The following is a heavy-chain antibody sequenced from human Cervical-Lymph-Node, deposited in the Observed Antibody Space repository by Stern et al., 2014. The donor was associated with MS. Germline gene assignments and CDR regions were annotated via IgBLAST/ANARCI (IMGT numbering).Heavy chain of an antibody. CDR2: IFSNGGK. D-gene: IGHD6-13*01. V-gene: IGHV2-26*01. CDR3: ARISSSSWYGYYYGMDV. CDR1: GFSLSNARMG. J-gene: IGHJ6*02. Sequence: ESGPGLVKPTETLTLTCTVSGFSLSNARMGVSWIRQPPGKALEWLVQIFSNGGKSYNTSLESRVTISKDTSKSQVVLTMTNMDPVDTATYYCARISSSSWYGYYYGMDVWGQGTTVTVSS.